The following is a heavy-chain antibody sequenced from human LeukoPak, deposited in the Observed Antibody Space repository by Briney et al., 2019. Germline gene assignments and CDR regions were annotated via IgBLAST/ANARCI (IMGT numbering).Heavy chain of an antibody. CDR2: MNPNSGNT. V-gene: IGHV1-8*02. Sequence: ASVKVSCKASGYTFTSYYMHWVRQATGQGLEWMGWMNPNSGNTGYAQKFQGRVTMTRNTSISTAYMELSSLRSEDTAVYYCARVLLRSGYYKTWGQGTLVTVSS. CDR3: ARVLLRSGYYKT. D-gene: IGHD3-3*01. CDR1: GYTFTSYY. J-gene: IGHJ5*02.